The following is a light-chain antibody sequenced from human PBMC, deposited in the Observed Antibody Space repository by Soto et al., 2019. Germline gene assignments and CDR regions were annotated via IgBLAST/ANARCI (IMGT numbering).Light chain of an antibody. CDR2: KAS. V-gene: IGKV1-5*03. J-gene: IGKJ1*01. Sequence: DIQMTQSPSILSASVGDRVTITCRASQSISSWLAWFQQMPGKAPNLLIYKASNLQSGVPSRFSGSGSGTDFTLTITGLQPDDFATYYCLQYHSYPWTFGQGTRVDVK. CDR1: QSISSW. CDR3: LQYHSYPWT.